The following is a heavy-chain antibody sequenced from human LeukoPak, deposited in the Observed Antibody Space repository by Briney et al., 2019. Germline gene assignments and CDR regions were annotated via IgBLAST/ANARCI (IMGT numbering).Heavy chain of an antibody. D-gene: IGHD2-21*01. J-gene: IGHJ2*01. CDR1: GGSINNESSS. Sequence: SETLSLTCIVSGGSINNESSSWTWIRQPAGRGLEWIGHVYASGATNYNPSLNGRVTLYVDTSKNQFSLKLTSVSAADTAVYYCARVWNVVNWYFDLWGRGTLVTVPS. CDR3: ARVWNVVNWYFDL. V-gene: IGHV4-61*09. CDR2: VYASGAT.